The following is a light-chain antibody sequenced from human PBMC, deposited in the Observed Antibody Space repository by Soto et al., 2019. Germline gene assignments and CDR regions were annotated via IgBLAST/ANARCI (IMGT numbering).Light chain of an antibody. CDR2: EVS. J-gene: IGLJ1*01. Sequence: QSALTQPASVSGSPGQSITISCTGTNNDVGAYTYVSWYQQHPGKAPRLIIYEVSERPSGVSNRFSGSKSGNTASLTISGLQAEDEADYYCCSYAGSSTPYVFGTGTKLTVL. CDR1: NNDVGAYTY. CDR3: CSYAGSSTPYV. V-gene: IGLV2-23*02.